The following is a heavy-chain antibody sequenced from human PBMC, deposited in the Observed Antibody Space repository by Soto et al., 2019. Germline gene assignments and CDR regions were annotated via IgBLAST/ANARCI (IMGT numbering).Heavy chain of an antibody. Sequence: QVQLQESGPGLVKPSETLSLTCTVSGGSISSYYWSWIRQPAGKGLEWIGRIYTSGSTNYNPSLKRRVTMSVDPSKNQFSLKLSSVIAADTAVSYCARTPIRGGIYYFDYWGQGTLVTVSS. CDR1: GGSISSYY. CDR2: IYTSGST. CDR3: ARTPIRGGIYYFDY. V-gene: IGHV4-4*07. J-gene: IGHJ4*02. D-gene: IGHD3-10*01.